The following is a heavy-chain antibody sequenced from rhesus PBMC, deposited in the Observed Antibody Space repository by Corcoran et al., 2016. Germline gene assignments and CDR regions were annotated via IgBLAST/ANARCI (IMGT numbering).Heavy chain of an antibody. CDR1: GGSIRSGYYY. CDR3: ASPSGYYTYAFDF. D-gene: IGHD3-28*01. CDR2: ITYSGST. J-gene: IGHJ3*01. V-gene: IGHV4-122*02. Sequence: QVQLQESGPGLVKPSETLSLTCAVSGGSIRSGYYYWSWIRQPPGKGLEWNGYITYSGSTSYNPSLESRVAISRDTSKNQFSLKLSSVTAADTAVYYCASPSGYYTYAFDFWGQGLRVTVSS.